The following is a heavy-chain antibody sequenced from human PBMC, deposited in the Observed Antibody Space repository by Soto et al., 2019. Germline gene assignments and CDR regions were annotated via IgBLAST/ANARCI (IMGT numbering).Heavy chain of an antibody. CDR2: ITGSSSYI. J-gene: IGHJ6*02. D-gene: IGHD3-9*01. CDR1: GFIFSSHN. CDR3: ARLVASETGYGMDV. V-gene: IGHV3-21*06. Sequence: GRSLRVSCAASGFIFSSHNMNWVRQATGKGLEWVSSITGSSSYIFYADSVKGRFSISRDNAKNTVYLQVNSLRAEDTGVYYCARLVASETGYGMDVWGQGTTVTVSS.